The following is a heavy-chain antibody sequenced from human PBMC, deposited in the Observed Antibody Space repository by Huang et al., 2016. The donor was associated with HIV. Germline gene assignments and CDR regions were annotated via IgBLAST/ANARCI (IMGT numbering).Heavy chain of an antibody. V-gene: IGHV3-30*18. CDR2: ISYDGSRE. CDR1: GFTFNKFD. Sequence: QVQLVESGGGVVQPGRSLRLSCAAFGFTFNKFDMHWVRQAPGKGRELVAVISYDGSREYHADSVRGRFTISRDNSKNTVHLQMNSLRVEDTAVYYCAKDGRGSGTYYDYFEYWGQGTLVTVSS. CDR3: AKDGRGSGTYYDYFEY. J-gene: IGHJ4*02. D-gene: IGHD1-26*01.